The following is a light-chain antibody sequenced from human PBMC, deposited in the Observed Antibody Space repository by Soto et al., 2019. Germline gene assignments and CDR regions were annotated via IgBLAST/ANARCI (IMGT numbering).Light chain of an antibody. CDR1: SSDVGGYNY. Sequence: QSVLTQPASVPGSPGQSITISCTGSSSDVGGYNYVSWYQQHPGKAPKLMIYDVSNRPSGVSNRFSGSKSGNTAFLTITGLQAEDEADYYCSSYTSSSTLYVFGTGTKVTVL. CDR2: DVS. CDR3: SSYTSSSTLYV. V-gene: IGLV2-14*01. J-gene: IGLJ1*01.